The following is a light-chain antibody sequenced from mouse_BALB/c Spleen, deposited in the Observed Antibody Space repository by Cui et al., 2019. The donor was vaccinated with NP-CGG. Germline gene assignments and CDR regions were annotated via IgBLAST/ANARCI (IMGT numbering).Light chain of an antibody. CDR1: AGAVTTNNY. J-gene: IGLJ1*01. CDR2: GTN. CDR3: ALWYSNHWV. Sequence: QAVVTQGAALTTSPGEPVTLTCRSNAGAVTTNNYANWVQEKPDHLFTGLIGGTNNRAPGVPARFSGSLIGDKAALTITGAQTEDEAIYFCALWYSNHWVFGGGTKLTVL. V-gene: IGLV1*01.